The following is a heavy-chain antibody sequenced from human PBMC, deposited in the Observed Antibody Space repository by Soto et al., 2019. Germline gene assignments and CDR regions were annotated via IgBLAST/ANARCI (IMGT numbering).Heavy chain of an antibody. CDR1: GFTFRNYG. V-gene: IGHV3-30*18. CDR2: MADDGNNK. CDR3: EKGGGLAFGTNDAFDI. D-gene: IGHD2-15*01. Sequence: GGALRLSCAGSGFTFRNYGMHWVRQAPGKGPEWVAVMADDGNNKYSAPSVEGRFIISRDNSKNTLYRQINSLRPEDTAVYSCEKGGGLAFGTNDAFDIWGQGTMVTVSS. J-gene: IGHJ3*02.